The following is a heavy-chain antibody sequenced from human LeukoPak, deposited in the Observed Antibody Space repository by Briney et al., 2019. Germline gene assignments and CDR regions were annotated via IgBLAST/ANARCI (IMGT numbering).Heavy chain of an antibody. CDR2: INPNSGGT. Sequence: ASVKVSCKASGYTFTGYYMHWVRQAPGQGLGWMGWINPNSGGTNYAQKFQGRVTMTRDTSISTAYMELSRLRSDDTAVYYCASLSIYYYDSSGYYFDAFDIWGQGTMVTVSS. V-gene: IGHV1-2*02. J-gene: IGHJ3*02. D-gene: IGHD3-22*01. CDR3: ASLSIYYYDSSGYYFDAFDI. CDR1: GYTFTGYY.